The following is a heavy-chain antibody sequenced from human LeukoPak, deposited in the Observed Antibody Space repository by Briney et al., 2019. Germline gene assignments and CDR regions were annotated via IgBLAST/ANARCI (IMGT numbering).Heavy chain of an antibody. Sequence: GGSLRLSCAASGFTFSSYGMHWVRQAPGKGLEWVAVIWYDGSNKYYADSVKGRFTISRDNSKNTLYLQMNSLRDEDAAVYYCARAYYYDSSGYYNYWGQGTLVTVSS. CDR2: IWYDGSNK. CDR1: GFTFSSYG. CDR3: ARAYYYDSSGYYNY. V-gene: IGHV3-33*01. D-gene: IGHD3-22*01. J-gene: IGHJ4*02.